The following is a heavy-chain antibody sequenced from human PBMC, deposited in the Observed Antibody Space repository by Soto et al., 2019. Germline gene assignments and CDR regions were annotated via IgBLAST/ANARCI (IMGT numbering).Heavy chain of an antibody. CDR1: GFTLSDYY. CDR2: ISSSGTID. CDR3: ARRTMGNYYYMDV. V-gene: IGHV3-11*01. J-gene: IGHJ6*03. Sequence: QVQLVASGGGLVKPGGSLRLSCVASGFTLSDYYMSWIRQAPGKGLEWVSYISSSGTIDNYADSVKGRFTISRDNAKNSLFLQMNGLRAEDTAVYYCARRTMGNYYYMDVWGKGTTVTVSS. D-gene: IGHD3-10*01.